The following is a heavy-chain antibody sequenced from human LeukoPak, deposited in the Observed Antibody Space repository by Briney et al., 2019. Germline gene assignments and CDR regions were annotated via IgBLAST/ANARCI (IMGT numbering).Heavy chain of an antibody. CDR2: ISGSGGST. V-gene: IGHV3-23*01. Sequence: ETLSLTCAVYGGSFSGYYWSWVRQAPGKGLEWVSAISGSGGSTYYADSVKGRFTISRDNSKNTLYLQMNSLRAEDTAVYYCAKDRRLIAAAGTWFDPWGQGTLVTVSS. CDR1: GGSFSGYY. CDR3: AKDRRLIAAAGTWFDP. D-gene: IGHD6-13*01. J-gene: IGHJ5*02.